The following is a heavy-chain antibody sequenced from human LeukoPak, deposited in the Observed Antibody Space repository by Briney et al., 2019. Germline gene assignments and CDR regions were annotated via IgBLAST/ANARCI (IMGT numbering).Heavy chain of an antibody. D-gene: IGHD3-9*01. V-gene: IGHV4-34*01. Sequence: PSETLSLTCAVYGGSFSRYYWSWIRQPPGKGLEWIGEINHSGSTNYNPSLKSRVTISVDTSKNQFSLKLSSVTAADTAVYYCARVYDILTGYHWFDPWGQGTLVTVSS. CDR2: INHSGST. CDR1: GGSFSRYY. CDR3: ARVYDILTGYHWFDP. J-gene: IGHJ5*02.